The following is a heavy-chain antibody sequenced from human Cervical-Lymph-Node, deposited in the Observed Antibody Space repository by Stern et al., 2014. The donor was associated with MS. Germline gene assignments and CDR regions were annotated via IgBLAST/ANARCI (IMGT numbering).Heavy chain of an antibody. D-gene: IGHD6-19*01. Sequence: QVQLQESGPGLVKPSETLPLTCTVSGGSISSYYWSWIRQPPGKGLEWIGDIYYSGSTNYNPSLKSRVTISVDTSKNQFSLKLSSVTAADTAVYYCARAPPSAVAVYYFDYWGQGTLVTVSS. CDR1: GGSISSYY. J-gene: IGHJ4*02. CDR3: ARAPPSAVAVYYFDY. CDR2: IYYSGST. V-gene: IGHV4-59*01.